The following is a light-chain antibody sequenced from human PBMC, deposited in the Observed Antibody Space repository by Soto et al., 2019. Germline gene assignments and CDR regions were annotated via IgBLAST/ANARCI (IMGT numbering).Light chain of an antibody. J-gene: IGKJ4*01. Sequence: AIQLTQSPSSLSASVGDRVTISCRASLGVNSALVWYQQKPGKPPKLLVYDASSLEGGVPSRFSGSRSGTDFTLTISRLQPEDFATYYCQQHNNFPLTFGGGTKVEVK. CDR2: DAS. CDR3: QQHNNFPLT. CDR1: LGVNSA. V-gene: IGKV1D-13*01.